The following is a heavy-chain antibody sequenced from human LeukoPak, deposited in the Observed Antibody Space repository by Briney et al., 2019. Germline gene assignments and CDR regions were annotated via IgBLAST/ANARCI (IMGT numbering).Heavy chain of an antibody. V-gene: IGHV1-2*02. CDR3: ARDLEQKWEVYYYYYMDV. CDR1: GYTFTGYY. J-gene: IGHJ6*03. D-gene: IGHD1/OR15-1a*01. Sequence: ASVKVSCKASGYTFTGYYMHWVRQAPGQGLEWIGWINPNSGGTNYAQKFQGRVTMTRDTSISTAYMELSSLRSEDTAVYYCARDLEQKWEVYYYYYMDVWGKGTTVTVSS. CDR2: INPNSGGT.